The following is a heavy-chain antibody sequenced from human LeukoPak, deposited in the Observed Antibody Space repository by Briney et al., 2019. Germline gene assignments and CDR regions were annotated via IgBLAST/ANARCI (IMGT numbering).Heavy chain of an antibody. J-gene: IGHJ2*01. D-gene: IGHD6-19*01. CDR1: GFTFSNYN. Sequence: GGSLRLSCAASGFTFSNYNMNWVRQAPGKGLEWVSYLSSGSSAIYYADSVRGRFTISRDNSKNTPYLQKNSLRADDTAIYYCAKSMTLQWRGFFDLWGRGTHVTVSS. V-gene: IGHV3-48*01. CDR3: AKSMTLQWRGFFDL. CDR2: LSSGSSAI.